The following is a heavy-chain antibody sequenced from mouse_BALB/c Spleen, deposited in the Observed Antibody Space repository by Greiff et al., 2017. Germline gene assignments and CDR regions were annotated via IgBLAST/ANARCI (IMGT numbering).Heavy chain of an antibody. CDR2: ISYSGST. CDR3: ARGEPYYAMDY. J-gene: IGHJ4*01. Sequence: DVQLQESGPGLVKPSQSLSLTCTVTGYSITSDYAWNWIRQFPGNELEWMGYISYSGSTSYNPSLKSRISITRDTSKNQFFLQLNSVTTEDTATYYCARGEPYYAMDYWGQGTSVTVSS. V-gene: IGHV3-2*02. CDR1: GYSITSDYA.